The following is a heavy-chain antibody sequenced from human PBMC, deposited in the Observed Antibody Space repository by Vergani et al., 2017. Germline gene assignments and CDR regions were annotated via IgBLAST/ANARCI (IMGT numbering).Heavy chain of an antibody. Sequence: QVQLVESGGGVVQPGRSLRLSCAASGFTFSSYGMHWVRQAPGKGLEWVAVIWYDGSNKYYADSVKGRFTISRDNSKNTLYLQMNSLRAEDTAVYYCARDGDIASYYYYMDVWGKGTTVTVSS. CDR3: ARDGDIASYYYYMDV. D-gene: IGHD2-15*01. V-gene: IGHV3-33*01. J-gene: IGHJ6*03. CDR1: GFTFSSYG. CDR2: IWYDGSNK.